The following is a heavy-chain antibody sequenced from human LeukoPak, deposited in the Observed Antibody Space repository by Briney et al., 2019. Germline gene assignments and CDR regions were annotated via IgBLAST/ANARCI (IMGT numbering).Heavy chain of an antibody. D-gene: IGHD3-10*01. CDR3: AREDTMVRGIIGDY. Sequence: ASVKVSCKASGYTFIDYYIYWLRQAPGQGLEWMGWINPKNGETLYAQKFQGRVTMTGDMSITTAHMELSSLRSDDTAVYYCAREDTMVRGIIGDYWGQGTLVTVSS. CDR2: INPKNGET. CDR1: GYTFIDYY. J-gene: IGHJ4*02. V-gene: IGHV1-2*02.